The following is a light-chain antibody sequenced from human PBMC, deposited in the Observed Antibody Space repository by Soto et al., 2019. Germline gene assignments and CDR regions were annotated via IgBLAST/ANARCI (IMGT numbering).Light chain of an antibody. CDR3: QKYNSAFWT. CDR2: GAS. V-gene: IGKV3-15*01. J-gene: IGKJ1*01. Sequence: EIVMTQSPATLSVSPGERATLSCRASQSLSSYLAWYQQKPGQAPRLLIYGASTRATGIPARFSGSGSGTDFTLTISSLQPEDVATYYCQKYNSAFWTFGQGTKVDIK. CDR1: QSLSSY.